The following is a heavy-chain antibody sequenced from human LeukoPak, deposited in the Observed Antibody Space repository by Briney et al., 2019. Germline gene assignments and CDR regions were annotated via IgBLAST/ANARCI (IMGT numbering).Heavy chain of an antibody. D-gene: IGHD1-26*01. CDR2: IYYSGST. CDR1: GGSISSYY. Sequence: SETLSLTCTVSGGSISSYYWSWIRQPPGKGLEWIGYIYYSGSTNYDPSLKSRVTISVDTSKNQFSLKLSSVTAADTAVYYCAREGIVGATEYDAFDIWGQGTMVTVSS. V-gene: IGHV4-59*01. CDR3: AREGIVGATEYDAFDI. J-gene: IGHJ3*02.